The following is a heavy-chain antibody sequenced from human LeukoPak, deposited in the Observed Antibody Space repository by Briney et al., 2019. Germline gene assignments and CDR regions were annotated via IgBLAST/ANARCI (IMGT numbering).Heavy chain of an antibody. CDR2: IYYSGST. V-gene: IGHV4-59*12. CDR3: ARDSIAVAALDY. Sequence: MASETLSLTCTVSGGSISSYYWSWIRQPPGKGLEWIGYIYYSGSTNYNPSLKSRVTISVDTSKNQFSLKLSSVTAADTAVYYCARDSIAVAALDYWGQGTLVTVSS. J-gene: IGHJ4*02. D-gene: IGHD6-19*01. CDR1: GGSISSYY.